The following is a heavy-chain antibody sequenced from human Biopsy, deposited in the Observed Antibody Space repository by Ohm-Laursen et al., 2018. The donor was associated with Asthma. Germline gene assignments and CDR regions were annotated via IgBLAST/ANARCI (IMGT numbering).Heavy chain of an antibody. CDR1: GYSFSNYA. J-gene: IGHJ6*02. CDR3: ARDAAAAGESYYYYYGMDV. V-gene: IGHV1-2*04. D-gene: IGHD6-13*01. Sequence: ASVKVSCKASGYSFSNYAISWVRQAPGQGLEWMGWINPNSGGTNYAQKFQGWVTMTRDTSISTAYMELSRLRSDDTAVYYCARDAAAAGESYYYYYGMDVWGQGTTVTVSS. CDR2: INPNSGGT.